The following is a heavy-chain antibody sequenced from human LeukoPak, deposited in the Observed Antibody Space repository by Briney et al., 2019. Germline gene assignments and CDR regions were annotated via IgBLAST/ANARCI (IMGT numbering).Heavy chain of an antibody. CDR1: GGSISSGGYS. Sequence: SETLSLTCAVSGGSISSGGYSWSWIRQPPGKGLEWIGSIYHSGSTYYNPSLKSRVTISVDTSKNQFSLKLSSVTAADTAVYYCAGGGITMVRGVEWGQGTLVTVSS. CDR3: AGGGITMVRGVE. CDR2: IYHSGST. D-gene: IGHD3-10*01. V-gene: IGHV4-30-2*03. J-gene: IGHJ4*02.